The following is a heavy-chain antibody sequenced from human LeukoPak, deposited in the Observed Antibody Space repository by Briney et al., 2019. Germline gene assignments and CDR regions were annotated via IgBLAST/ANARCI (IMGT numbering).Heavy chain of an antibody. D-gene: IGHD6-13*01. Sequence: PGGSLRLSCAGSGFTFRFYAMTWVRQGPGKGLEWVSGISGDASVSKDADSVKGRLNISRDNSKNTLYLQLNSLRVEDTAIYYCAKAYSSSLYGDAFHIWGQGTMVTVSP. J-gene: IGHJ3*02. V-gene: IGHV3-23*01. CDR3: AKAYSSSLYGDAFHI. CDR2: ISGDASVS. CDR1: GFTFRFYA.